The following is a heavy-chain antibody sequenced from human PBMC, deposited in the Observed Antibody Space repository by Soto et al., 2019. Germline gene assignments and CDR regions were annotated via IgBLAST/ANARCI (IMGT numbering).Heavy chain of an antibody. CDR1: GFTFSSYG. V-gene: IGHV3-33*03. J-gene: IGHJ4*02. CDR2: IWYDGSTK. D-gene: IGHD6-13*01. CDR3: AKDSGTAADPWQDS. Sequence: GGSLRLSCAASGFTFSSYGIHWVRQAPGKGLEWVAVIWYDGSTKYYADSVKGRFTISRDNSKYTLYLQMNSLRAEDTAFYYCAKDSGTAADPWQDSWGQGTLVTVSS.